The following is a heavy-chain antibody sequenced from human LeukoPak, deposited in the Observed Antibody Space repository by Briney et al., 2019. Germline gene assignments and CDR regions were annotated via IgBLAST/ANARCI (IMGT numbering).Heavy chain of an antibody. J-gene: IGHJ4*02. CDR1: GYSFTSYS. D-gene: IGHD2-2*01. V-gene: IGHV5-51*01. Sequence: GESLKSSCKGSGYSFTSYSIAWVRQMPGKGLEWMGIIYPGDSDTRYSPSFQGQVTISADKSISTAYLQWSSMKASDTAMYYCARRHRYCSSNGCSAVDYWGQGTLVTVSS. CDR3: ARRHRYCSSNGCSAVDY. CDR2: IYPGDSDT.